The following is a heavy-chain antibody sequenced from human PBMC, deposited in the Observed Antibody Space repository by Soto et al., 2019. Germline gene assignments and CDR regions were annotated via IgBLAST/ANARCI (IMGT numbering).Heavy chain of an antibody. Sequence: ASVKVSCKXSGYTFTGYYMHWVRQAPGQGLEWMGWINPNSGGTNYAQKFQGRVTMTRDTSISTAYMELSRLRSDDTAVYYCARVIGYCSGGRCYSGSRFDPWGQGTLVTVSS. CDR2: INPNSGGT. V-gene: IGHV1-2*02. D-gene: IGHD2-15*01. J-gene: IGHJ5*02. CDR3: ARVIGYCSGGRCYSGSRFDP. CDR1: GYTFTGYY.